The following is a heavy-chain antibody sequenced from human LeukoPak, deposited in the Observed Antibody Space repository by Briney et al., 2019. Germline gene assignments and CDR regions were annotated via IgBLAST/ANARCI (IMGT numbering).Heavy chain of an antibody. CDR3: TRDDDY. V-gene: IGHV3-53*01. CDR1: GFTVSSNY. J-gene: IGHJ4*02. Sequence: GGSLRLSCAASGFTVSSNYMSWVHQAPGKGLEWISVIYSGGSTFYADSVKGRFTISRDNFKNTLFLQMNSLRAEDTAVYYCTRDDDYWGQGTLVTVSS. CDR2: IYSGGST.